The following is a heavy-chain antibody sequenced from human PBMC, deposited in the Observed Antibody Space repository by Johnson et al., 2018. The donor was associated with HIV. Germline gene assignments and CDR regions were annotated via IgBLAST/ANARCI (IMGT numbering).Heavy chain of an antibody. Sequence: VPLVESGGVVVQPGGSLRLSCAASGFTVSSNYMSWVRQAPGKGLEWVSVIYSGGSTYYAASVKGRFTISRDNSKNTLYLQMKSLRPEDTAVYYCAKESKWESRTPHAFDMWGQGTMVTVSS. CDR2: IYSGGST. V-gene: IGHV3-66*01. J-gene: IGHJ3*02. D-gene: IGHD1-26*01. CDR3: AKESKWESRTPHAFDM. CDR1: GFTVSSNY.